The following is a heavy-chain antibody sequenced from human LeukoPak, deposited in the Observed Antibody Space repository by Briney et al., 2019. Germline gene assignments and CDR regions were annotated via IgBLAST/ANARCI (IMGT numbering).Heavy chain of an antibody. D-gene: IGHD2-2*01. J-gene: IGHJ3*02. CDR3: ARMSRGLCFDI. CDR1: GFTFSSYG. CDR2: IWYDGSNK. V-gene: IGHV3-33*01. Sequence: GGSLRLSCGASGFTFSSYGMHWVRQAPGKGLEWVAVIWYDGSNKYYADSVKGRFTISRDNAKNSLYLQMNSLRDEDTAVYYCARMSRGLCFDIWGQGTMVTVSS.